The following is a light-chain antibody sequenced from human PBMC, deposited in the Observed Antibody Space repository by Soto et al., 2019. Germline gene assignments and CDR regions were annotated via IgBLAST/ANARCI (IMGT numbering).Light chain of an antibody. Sequence: QSVLTQPPSASGSPGQSVTISCTGTSSDVGGYNYVSWYQQHPGKAPKLMIYEVSKRPSGVPDRFSGSKSGNTASLTVSGLQAEDEAEYYRSSHAGSKRVFGTGTKVTVL. CDR3: SSHAGSKRV. CDR1: SSDVGGYNY. J-gene: IGLJ1*01. V-gene: IGLV2-8*01. CDR2: EVS.